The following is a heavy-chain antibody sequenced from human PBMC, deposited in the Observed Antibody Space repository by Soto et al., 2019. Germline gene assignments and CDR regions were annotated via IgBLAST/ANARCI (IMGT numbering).Heavy chain of an antibody. V-gene: IGHV2-5*01. J-gene: IGHJ3*02. CDR3: ARGLETLPVFSCDI. Sequence: QGTLRESGPTLVKPTQPLTLTCSFSGFSLSTSGAAVGWILHSPGKALEWLALIYWSGDKHYRPSLKSMLSIIKSWSISHEVLIMADMDPVNTATYYCARGLETLPVFSCDIWGQGTMVTVSS. CDR2: IYWSGDK. CDR1: GFSLSTSGAA.